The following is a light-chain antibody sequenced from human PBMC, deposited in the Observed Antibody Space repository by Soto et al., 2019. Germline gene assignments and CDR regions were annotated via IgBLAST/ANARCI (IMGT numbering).Light chain of an antibody. Sequence: QAVVTQEPSLTVSPGGTVTLTCGSNTGAVTSGHYPYWIQQKPGQAPRTLIYDTSKKHSWTPARFSGSLLGGKAALTLSGAQPEDEADYYCFLSYNGVLVVFGGGTKLT. CDR3: FLSYNGVLVV. V-gene: IGLV7-46*01. CDR2: DTS. CDR1: TGAVTSGHY. J-gene: IGLJ2*01.